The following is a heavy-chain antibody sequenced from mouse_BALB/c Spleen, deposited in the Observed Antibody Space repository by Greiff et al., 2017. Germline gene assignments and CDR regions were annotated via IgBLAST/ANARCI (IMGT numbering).Heavy chain of an antibody. V-gene: IGHV1-15*01. CDR3: TRDGNPYYYAMDY. CDR2: IDPETGGT. J-gene: IGHJ4*01. CDR1: GYTFTDYE. D-gene: IGHD2-1*01. Sequence: VKLQESGAELVRPGASVTLSCKASGYTFTDYEMHWVKQTPVHGLEWIGAIDPETGGTAYNQKFKGKATLTADKSSSTAYMELRSLTSEDSAVYYCTRDGNPYYYAMDYWGQGTSVTVSS.